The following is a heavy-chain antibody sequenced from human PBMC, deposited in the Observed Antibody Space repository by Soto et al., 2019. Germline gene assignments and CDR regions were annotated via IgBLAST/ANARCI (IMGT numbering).Heavy chain of an antibody. CDR2: FDPEDGET. Sequence: ASVKVSCKVSGYTLTELSMHWVRQAPGKGLEWMGGFDPEDGETIYAQKFQGRVTMTEDTSTDTAYMELSSLRSEDTAVYYCATLKSSSFFYYYYGMDVWGQGTTVTVSS. J-gene: IGHJ6*02. V-gene: IGHV1-24*01. CDR1: GYTLTELS. CDR3: ATLKSSSFFYYYYGMDV. D-gene: IGHD6-6*01.